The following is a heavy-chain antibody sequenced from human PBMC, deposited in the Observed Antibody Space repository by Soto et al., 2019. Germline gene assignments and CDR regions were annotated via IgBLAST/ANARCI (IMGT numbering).Heavy chain of an antibody. J-gene: IGHJ3*02. V-gene: IGHV1-24*01. D-gene: IGHD6-19*01. CDR1: GYTLTELS. CDR2: FDPEDGET. Sequence: ASVKVSCKVSGYTLTELSMHWARQAPGKGLEWMGGFDPEDGETIYAQKFQGRVTMTEDTSTDTAYMELSSLRSEDTAVYYCATVGIAVARNAFDIWGQGTMVTVSS. CDR3: ATVGIAVARNAFDI.